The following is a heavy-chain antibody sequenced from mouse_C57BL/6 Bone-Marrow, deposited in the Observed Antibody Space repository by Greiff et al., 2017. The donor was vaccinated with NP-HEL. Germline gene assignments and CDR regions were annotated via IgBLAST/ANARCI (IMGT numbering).Heavy chain of an antibody. J-gene: IGHJ2*01. CDR3: TRLDWDTDY. D-gene: IGHD4-1*01. CDR2: IDPETGGT. Sequence: VKLMESGAELVRPGASVTLSCKASGYTFTDYEMHWVKQTPVHGLEWIGAIDPETGGTAYNQKFKGKAILTADKSSSTAYMELRSLTSEDSAVYYCTRLDWDTDYWGQGTTLTVSS. V-gene: IGHV1-15*01. CDR1: GYTFTDYE.